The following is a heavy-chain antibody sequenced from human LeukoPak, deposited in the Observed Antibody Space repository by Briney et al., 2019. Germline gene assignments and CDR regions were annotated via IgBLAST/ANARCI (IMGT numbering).Heavy chain of an antibody. V-gene: IGHV3-7*01. CDR1: GFTISDYW. J-gene: IGHJ4*02. Sequence: PGGSLRLSCAASGFTISDYWMSWVRQAPGRGLEWVANIKHDGSERYYVDSVKGRFTISRDTATNSVYLYINSLRADDTAVYYCARDIAAAGLFFDYWGQGTLVTVSS. CDR2: IKHDGSER. D-gene: IGHD6-13*01. CDR3: ARDIAAAGLFFDY.